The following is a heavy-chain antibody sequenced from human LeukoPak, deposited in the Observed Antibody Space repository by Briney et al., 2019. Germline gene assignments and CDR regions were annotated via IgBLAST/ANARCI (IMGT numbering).Heavy chain of an antibody. CDR3: ARVSGLGSYYDSSGYPDY. D-gene: IGHD3-22*01. CDR1: GFTFYDYG. J-gene: IGHJ4*02. Sequence: GGSLRLSCAASGFTFYDYGMSWVRQAPGKGLEGVSGINWNGGSTGYADSVKGRFTISRDNAKNSLYLQMNSLRAEDTALYYCARVSGLGSYYDSSGYPDYWGQGTLVTVSS. V-gene: IGHV3-20*04. CDR2: INWNGGST.